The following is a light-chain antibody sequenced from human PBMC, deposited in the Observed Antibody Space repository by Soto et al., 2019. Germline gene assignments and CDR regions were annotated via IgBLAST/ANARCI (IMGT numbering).Light chain of an antibody. CDR2: EAS. V-gene: IGLV2-14*02. J-gene: IGLJ2*01. CDR3: AAWDDSLSVV. CDR1: SSDVGSHNL. Sequence: QSALTQPASVSGSPGQSITISCTGTSSDVGSHNLVSWYQQYPGKAPKLIIFEASKRPSGVSNRFSGSKSGSTASLAISGLRSEDEADYYCAAWDDSLSVVFGGGTKLTVL.